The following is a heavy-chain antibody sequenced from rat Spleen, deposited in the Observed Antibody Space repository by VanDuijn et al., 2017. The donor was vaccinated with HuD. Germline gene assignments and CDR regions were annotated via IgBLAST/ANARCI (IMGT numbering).Heavy chain of an antibody. CDR1: GFSLSNYG. J-gene: IGHJ3*01. CDR2: IWGNGNT. CDR3: ARGYYGYTYDWFAY. Sequence: QVQLKESGPGLVQPSQTLSLTCTVSGFSLSNYGVLWVRQPPGKGLEWMGLIWGNGNTNYNSALKSRLSISRDTSKSQVFLKMSGLKTEDTATYYCARGYYGYTYDWFAYWGQGALVTVSS. V-gene: IGHV2-13*01. D-gene: IGHD1-9*01.